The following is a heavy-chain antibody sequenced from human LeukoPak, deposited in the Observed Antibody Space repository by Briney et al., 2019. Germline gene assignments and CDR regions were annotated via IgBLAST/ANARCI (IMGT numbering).Heavy chain of an antibody. Sequence: GGSLRLSCVASGFTFTSSAMSWVRQAPGKGLEWVSAISGRSGTTYYADSVKGRFTISRDNSKNTLYLQMNSLRAEDTAVYYCARTVGIVGATVDYWGQGTLVTVSS. CDR3: ARTVGIVGATVDY. V-gene: IGHV3-23*01. J-gene: IGHJ4*02. CDR1: GFTFTSSA. CDR2: ISGRSGTT. D-gene: IGHD1-26*01.